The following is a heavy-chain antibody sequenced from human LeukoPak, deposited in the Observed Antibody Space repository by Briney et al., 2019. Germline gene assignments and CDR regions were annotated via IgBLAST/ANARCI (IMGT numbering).Heavy chain of an antibody. V-gene: IGHV3-30*03. Sequence: GGSLRFSCAASGFSFISYGMHWVRQAPGKGLEWVGVISDDGRRKDYADSVKGRFTISRDNAKNSLYLQMNYLRAEDTAVYYCARGSSYRLYYFDYWGQGALVTVSS. CDR2: ISDDGRRK. J-gene: IGHJ4*02. CDR3: ARGSSYRLYYFDY. D-gene: IGHD1-1*01. CDR1: GFSFISYG.